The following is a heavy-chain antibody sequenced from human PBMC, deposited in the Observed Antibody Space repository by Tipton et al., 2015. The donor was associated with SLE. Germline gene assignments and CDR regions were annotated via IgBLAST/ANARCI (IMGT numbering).Heavy chain of an antibody. Sequence: SLRLYCAASGFTFSSYGMHWVRQAPGKGLEWVAFIRYDGSNKYYADSVKGRFTISRDNSKNTLYLQMNSLRAEDTAVYYCAKFRGIAVAVDAFDIWGQGTMVTVSS. CDR2: IRYDGSNK. D-gene: IGHD6-19*01. J-gene: IGHJ3*02. CDR3: AKFRGIAVAVDAFDI. V-gene: IGHV3-30*02. CDR1: GFTFSSYG.